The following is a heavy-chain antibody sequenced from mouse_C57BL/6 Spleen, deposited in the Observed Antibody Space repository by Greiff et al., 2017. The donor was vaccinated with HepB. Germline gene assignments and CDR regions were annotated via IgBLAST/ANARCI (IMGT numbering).Heavy chain of an antibody. CDR3: ARAYGSSPWFAY. Sequence: VQLKESGGGLVKPGGSLKLSCAASGFTFSSYAMSWVRQTPEKRLEWVATISDGGSYTYYPDNVKGRFTISRDNAKNNLYLQMSHLKSEDTAMYYCARAYGSSPWFAYWGQGTLVTVSA. CDR2: ISDGGSYT. J-gene: IGHJ3*01. D-gene: IGHD1-1*01. CDR1: GFTFSSYA. V-gene: IGHV5-4*01.